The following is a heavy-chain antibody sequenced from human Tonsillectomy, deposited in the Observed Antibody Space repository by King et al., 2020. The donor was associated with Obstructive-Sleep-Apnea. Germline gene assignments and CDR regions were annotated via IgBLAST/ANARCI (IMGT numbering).Heavy chain of an antibody. Sequence: VQLQESGPGLVKPSQTLSLTCSVSGGSISSVFYYWTWVRQHPGKGLEWIGSIYSSGSTYYNPSLKSRITISLDTSKTQFSLRLTSVTAADTAVYYCARGRGDRGYDFGLVFEYWGQGTLVTVSS. V-gene: IGHV4-31*03. CDR3: ARGRGDRGYDFGLVFEY. D-gene: IGHD5-12*01. CDR2: IYSSGST. J-gene: IGHJ4*02. CDR1: GGSISSVFYY.